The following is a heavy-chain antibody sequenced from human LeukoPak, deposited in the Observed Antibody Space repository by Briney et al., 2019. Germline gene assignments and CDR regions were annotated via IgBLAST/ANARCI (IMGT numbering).Heavy chain of an antibody. D-gene: IGHD3-16*01. J-gene: IGHJ3*02. Sequence: GGSLRLSCAASGYTVSSNYMSWVRQAPGKGLEWVSAISGSGGSTYYADSVKGRFTISRDNSKNTLYLQMNSLRAEDTAVYYCAKAGGNRDAFDIWGQGTMVTVSS. CDR2: ISGSGGST. V-gene: IGHV3-23*01. CDR3: AKAGGNRDAFDI. CDR1: GYTVSSNY.